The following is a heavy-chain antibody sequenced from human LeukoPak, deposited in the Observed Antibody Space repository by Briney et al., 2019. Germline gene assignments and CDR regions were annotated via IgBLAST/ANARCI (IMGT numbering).Heavy chain of an antibody. CDR3: ARHGFCSGGSCYQYYFDY. CDR1: GYTFTSYG. V-gene: IGHV1-18*01. D-gene: IGHD2-15*01. CDR2: ISAYNGNT. J-gene: IGHJ4*02. Sequence: GASVKVSCKASGYTFTSYGISWVRQAPGQGLEWMGWISAYNGNTNYEQKLQGRVTMTTDTSTSTAYMELRRLRSDDTAVYYCARHGFCSGGSCYQYYFDYWGQGTLVTVSS.